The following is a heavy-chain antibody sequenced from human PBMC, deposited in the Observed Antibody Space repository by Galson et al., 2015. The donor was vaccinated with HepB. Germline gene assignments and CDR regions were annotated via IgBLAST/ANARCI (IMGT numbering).Heavy chain of an antibody. CDR3: ARGGVEYSSSWTNGDY. CDR1: GYTFTSYA. V-gene: IGHV1-3*01. Sequence: SVKVSCKASGYTFTSYAMHWVRQAPGQRLEWMGWINAGNGNTKYSQKFQGRVTITRDTSASTAYMELSSLRSEDTAVYYCARGGVEYSSSWTNGDYWGQGTLVTVSS. J-gene: IGHJ4*02. CDR2: INAGNGNT. D-gene: IGHD6-13*01.